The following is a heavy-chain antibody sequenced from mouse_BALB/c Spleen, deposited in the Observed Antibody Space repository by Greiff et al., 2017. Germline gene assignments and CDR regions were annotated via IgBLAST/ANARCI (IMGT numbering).Heavy chain of an antibody. J-gene: IGHJ2*01. V-gene: IGHV1-7*01. Sequence: QGQLQQSGAELAKPGASVKMSCKASGYTFTSYWMHWVKQRPGQGLEWIGYINPSTGYTEYNQKFKDKATLTADKSSSTAYMQLSSLTSEDSAVYYCARDRVYFDYWGQGTTLTVSS. CDR1: GYTFTSYW. CDR2: INPSTGYT. CDR3: ARDRVYFDY.